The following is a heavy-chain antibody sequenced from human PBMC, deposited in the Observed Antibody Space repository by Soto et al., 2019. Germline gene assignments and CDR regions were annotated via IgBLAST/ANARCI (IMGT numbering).Heavy chain of an antibody. J-gene: IGHJ3*01. CDR1: GFSFSGSA. CDR3: ARRARTATTNWGAFDV. Sequence: PGGSLRLSCAASGFSFSGSAMHWVRQASGKGLEWVGRIRSKANSYATVYAASVKGRFTISRDNSRDTLFLQMNSLRADDAAVYYCARRARTATTNWGAFDVWGQGTMVTVSS. V-gene: IGHV3-73*01. D-gene: IGHD1-7*01. CDR2: IRSKANSYAT.